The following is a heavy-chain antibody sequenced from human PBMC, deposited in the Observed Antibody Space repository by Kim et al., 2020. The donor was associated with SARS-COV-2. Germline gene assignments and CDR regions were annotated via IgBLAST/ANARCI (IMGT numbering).Heavy chain of an antibody. D-gene: IGHD4-17*01. J-gene: IGHJ3*02. V-gene: IGHV4-59*01. CDR3: ARAYDGEFAFDI. Sequence: NYNPSLKSRVTISVDTSKNQFSLKLSSVTAADTAVYYCARAYDGEFAFDIWGQGTMVTVSS.